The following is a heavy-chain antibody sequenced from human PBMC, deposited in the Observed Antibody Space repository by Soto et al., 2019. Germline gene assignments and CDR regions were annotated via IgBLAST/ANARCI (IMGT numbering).Heavy chain of an antibody. D-gene: IGHD3-16*01. CDR3: ARSWVTGKGGMDV. CDR2: INGYTGNT. V-gene: IGHV1-18*01. CDR1: GYTFTSYG. J-gene: IGHJ6*02. Sequence: QVQLVQSGDEVKKPGASVKVSCKASGYTFTSYGFSWVRQAPGQGLEWMGWINGYTGNTHYAQKFQGRVTMTIDTATSTAYMELWTLISDDTAVYYCARSWVTGKGGMDVWGQGTTVTVSS.